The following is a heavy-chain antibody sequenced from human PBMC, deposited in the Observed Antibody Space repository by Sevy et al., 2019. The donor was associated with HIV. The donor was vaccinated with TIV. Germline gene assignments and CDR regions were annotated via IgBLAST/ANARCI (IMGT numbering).Heavy chain of an antibody. CDR1: GFSFSYYG. D-gene: IGHD1-26*01. J-gene: IGHJ6*02. V-gene: IGHV3-30*18. Sequence: GSLRPSCTGSGFSFSYYGIHWVRQAPGKGLDWVALISHDGINEYYPDSVKGRFTISRDNSKNTVYLEMNRLRNEDTAIYFCANAYSGSYSHSYLYALDVWGQGTTVTVSS. CDR3: ANAYSGSYSHSYLYALDV. CDR2: ISHDGINE.